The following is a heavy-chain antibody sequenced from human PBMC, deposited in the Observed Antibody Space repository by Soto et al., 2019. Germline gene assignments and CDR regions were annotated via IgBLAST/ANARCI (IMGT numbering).Heavy chain of an antibody. V-gene: IGHV5-51*01. J-gene: IGHJ4*02. CDR1: GNSINNC. Sequence: ESLKISCKGLGNSINNCIGWVRQMPGKGLEWMGIIYPGDSDTRYSPSFQGQDTISADKSISTAYLQWSSLKASDPAMYFCARLVGYYDSSGPLGYWGQGTLVTVSS. CDR3: ARLVGYYDSSGPLGY. D-gene: IGHD3-22*01. CDR2: IYPGDSDT.